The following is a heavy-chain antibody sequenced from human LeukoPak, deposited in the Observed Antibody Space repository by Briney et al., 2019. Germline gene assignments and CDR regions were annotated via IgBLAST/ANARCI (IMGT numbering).Heavy chain of an antibody. V-gene: IGHV4-31*03. CDR3: AREKSDYGDYRFDY. CDR2: IYYSGST. D-gene: IGHD4-17*01. Sequence: PSETLSLTCTVPGGSISSGGYYWSWIRQHPGKGLEWIGYIYYSGSTYYNPSLKSRVTISVDTSKNQFSLKLSSVTAADTAVYYCAREKSDYGDYRFDYWGQGTLVTVSS. CDR1: GGSISSGGYY. J-gene: IGHJ4*02.